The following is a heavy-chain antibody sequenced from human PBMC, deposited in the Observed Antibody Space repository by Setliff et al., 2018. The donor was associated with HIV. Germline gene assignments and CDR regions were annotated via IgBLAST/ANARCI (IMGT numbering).Heavy chain of an antibody. CDR1: GGSITSCGYH. J-gene: IGHJ4*02. CDR2: IYYSGDT. V-gene: IGHV4-39*01. CDR3: ARGGSGNSYNGAFDY. Sequence: SETLSLTCSVSGGSITSCGYHWGWIRQPPGKGLEWIGNIYYSGDTFYNASLRSRLTLSVDTSKNQFSLKLSSVSAADTAVYYCARGGSGNSYNGAFDYLGQGTLVTVSS. D-gene: IGHD3-10*01.